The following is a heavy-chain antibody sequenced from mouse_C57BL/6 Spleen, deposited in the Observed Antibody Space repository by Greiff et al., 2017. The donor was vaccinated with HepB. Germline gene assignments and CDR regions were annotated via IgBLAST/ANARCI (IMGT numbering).Heavy chain of an antibody. CDR1: GYAFSSSW. Sequence: QVQLQQSGPELVKPGASVKISCKASGYAFSSSWMNWVKQRPGKGLEWIGRIYPGDGDTNYNGKFKGKATLTADKTSSTAYMQLSSLTSDDSAVYFCATITTVVATRAMDYWGQGTSVTVSS. J-gene: IGHJ4*01. CDR3: ATITTVVATRAMDY. V-gene: IGHV1-82*01. D-gene: IGHD1-1*01. CDR2: IYPGDGDT.